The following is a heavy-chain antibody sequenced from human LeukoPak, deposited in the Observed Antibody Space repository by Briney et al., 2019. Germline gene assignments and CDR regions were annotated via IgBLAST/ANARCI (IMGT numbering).Heavy chain of an antibody. Sequence: PGGSLRLSCAASGFSVSTDFMIWVRQAPGKGLEWVSVIYSDGSPYYADSVRGRFTISRDNSKNTLYRQMNSLRAEDTAVYYCARLRRELWGLSFDDWGQGTRVTVSS. V-gene: IGHV3-66*04. CDR1: GFSVSTDF. CDR2: IYSDGSP. D-gene: IGHD1-7*01. CDR3: ARLRRELWGLSFDD. J-gene: IGHJ4*02.